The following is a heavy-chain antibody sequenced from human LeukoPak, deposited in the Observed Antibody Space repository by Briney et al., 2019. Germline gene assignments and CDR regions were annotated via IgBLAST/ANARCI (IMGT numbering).Heavy chain of an antibody. J-gene: IGHJ6*03. CDR1: GFTVSSNY. D-gene: IGHD3-22*01. Sequence: GGSLRLSCAASGFTVSSNYMSWVRQAPGKGLEWVSVIYSGGSTYHANSVKGRSTISRDNSKNTLYLQMNSLRAEDTAVYYCARGHISMIVAPYYMDVWGKGTTVTVSS. CDR3: ARGHISMIVAPYYMDV. CDR2: IYSGGST. V-gene: IGHV3-53*01.